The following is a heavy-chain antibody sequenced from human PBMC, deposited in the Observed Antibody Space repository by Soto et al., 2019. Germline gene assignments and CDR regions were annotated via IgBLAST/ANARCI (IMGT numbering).Heavy chain of an antibody. CDR3: ARGGREEVFIVPSFDY. J-gene: IGHJ4*02. CDR2: IIPIFGTA. CDR1: GGTFSSSA. V-gene: IGHV1-69*13. Sequence: XVTVSWTPAGGTFSSSAISWVRQEPDQGLEWMGGIIPIFGTANYAQKFQGRVTITADESTSTAYMELSSLRSEDTAVYDGARGGREEVFIVPSFDYWGQGTPVTVSA. D-gene: IGHD1-26*01.